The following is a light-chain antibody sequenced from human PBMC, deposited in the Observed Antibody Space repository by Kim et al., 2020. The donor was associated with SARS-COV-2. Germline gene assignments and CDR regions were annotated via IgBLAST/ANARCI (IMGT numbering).Light chain of an antibody. CDR2: DVA. V-gene: IGLV2-14*03. Sequence: QSVLTQPASVSGSPGQSITISCTGTRNDIGAFNFVSWYQQYPDKAPKLMIYDVAKRPSGISNRFSGSKSGNTASLTVSGLQAEDEADYFCSSYVSDSTYVFGSGTKVTVL. CDR3: SSYVSDSTYV. CDR1: RNDIGAFNF. J-gene: IGLJ1*01.